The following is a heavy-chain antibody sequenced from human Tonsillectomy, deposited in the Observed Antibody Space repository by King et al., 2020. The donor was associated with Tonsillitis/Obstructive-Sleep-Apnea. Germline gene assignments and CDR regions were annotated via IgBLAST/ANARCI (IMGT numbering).Heavy chain of an antibody. D-gene: IGHD3-16*02. CDR3: ARVVPNTFGGVIVLPSYYFDY. CDR1: GGSISSSNW. V-gene: IGHV4-4*02. CDR2: IYHSGST. Sequence: VQLQESGPGLVKPSGTLSLTCAVSGGSISSSNWWSWVRQPPGKGLEWIGEIYHSGSTNYNPSLKSRVTISVDKSKNQFSLKLSSVTAADTAVYYRARVVPNTFGGVIVLPSYYFDYWGQGTLVTVSS. J-gene: IGHJ4*02.